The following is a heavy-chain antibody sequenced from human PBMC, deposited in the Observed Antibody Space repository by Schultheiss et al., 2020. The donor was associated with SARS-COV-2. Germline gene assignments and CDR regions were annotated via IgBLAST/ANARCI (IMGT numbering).Heavy chain of an antibody. CDR3: ARENSSGWYTSWFDP. CDR2: IYYSGST. CDR1: GGSISSYY. J-gene: IGHJ5*02. Sequence: SETLSLTCTVSGGSISSYYWSWIRQPAGKGLEWIGYIYYSGSTNYNPSLKSRVTISVDTSKNQFSLKLSSVTAADTAVYYCARENSSGWYTSWFDPWGQGTLVTVSS. D-gene: IGHD6-19*01. V-gene: IGHV4-59*01.